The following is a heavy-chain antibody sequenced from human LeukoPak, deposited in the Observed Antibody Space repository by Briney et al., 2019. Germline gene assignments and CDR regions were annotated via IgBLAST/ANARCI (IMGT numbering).Heavy chain of an antibody. CDR1: GFTFSSNY. CDR3: ARESGYDLGIDY. V-gene: IGHV3-53*01. D-gene: IGHD5-12*01. CDR2: IYSGGST. Sequence: GGSLRLSCAASGFTFSSNYMSWVCQAPGEGLEWGSVIYSGGSTYYADSVKGRFTISRDNSKNTLYLQMNSLRAEDTAVYYCARESGYDLGIDYWGQGTLVTVSS. J-gene: IGHJ4*02.